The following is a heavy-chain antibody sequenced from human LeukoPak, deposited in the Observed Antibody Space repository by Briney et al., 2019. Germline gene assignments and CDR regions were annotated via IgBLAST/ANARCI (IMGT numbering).Heavy chain of an antibody. CDR2: IDISGDRT. D-gene: IGHD2-8*01. V-gene: IGHV3-23*01. CDR3: AKDVSNFIGASDA. CDR1: GFAFSSDA. J-gene: IGHJ3*01. Sequence: GGSLRLSCAASGFAFSSDAMTWVRQTPGKGLEWVSTIDISGDRTNYADSVKSRFTISRDNSKNTLYLQVNSLRVEDTAIYYCAKDVSNFIGASDAWGQGTMVTVSS.